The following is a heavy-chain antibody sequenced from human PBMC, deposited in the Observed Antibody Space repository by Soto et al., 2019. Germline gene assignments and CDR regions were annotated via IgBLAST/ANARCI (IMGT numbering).Heavy chain of an antibody. CDR1: GFTFSSYA. J-gene: IGHJ4*02. Sequence: EVQLLDSGGGLVQPGGSLRLSCAASGFTFSSYAMSWVRQAPGKGLEWVPAISGSGGSTYYADSVKGRLTISRDNSKNTLYLQMNSLRAEDTAVYYCAKGLVYGSGSYYPHYFDYWGQGTLVTVSS. CDR2: ISGSGGST. CDR3: AKGLVYGSGSYYPHYFDY. V-gene: IGHV3-23*01. D-gene: IGHD3-10*01.